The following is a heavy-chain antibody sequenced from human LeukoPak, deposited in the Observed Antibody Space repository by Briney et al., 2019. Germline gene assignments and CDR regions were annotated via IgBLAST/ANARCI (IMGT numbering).Heavy chain of an antibody. CDR2: INPNSGDT. CDR3: ARGPLINSRDRHAHFDF. V-gene: IGHV1-2*02. J-gene: IGHJ4*02. Sequence: ASVKVSCKASGYAFTSYYIQWVRQAPGQGLECMGWINPNSGDTHFARNFQDTVTMTRDTSITTVYMSLTRLTSADTAVYYCARGPLINSRDRHAHFDFWGQGTGVTVSS. D-gene: IGHD3-22*01. CDR1: GYAFTSYY.